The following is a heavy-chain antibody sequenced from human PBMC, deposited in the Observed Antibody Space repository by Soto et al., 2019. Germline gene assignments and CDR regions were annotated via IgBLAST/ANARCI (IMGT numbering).Heavy chain of an antibody. CDR2: INPSGGST. V-gene: IGHV1-46*01. CDR3: ARDQRLNYYYDSSGYWFPDAFDI. J-gene: IGHJ3*02. Sequence: ASVKVSCKASGYTFTSYYMHWVRQAPGQGLEWMGIINPSGGSTSYAQKFQGRVTMTRDTSTSTVYMELSSLRSEDTAVYYCARDQRLNYYYDSSGYWFPDAFDIWGQGTMVTVSS. CDR1: GYTFTSYY. D-gene: IGHD3-22*01.